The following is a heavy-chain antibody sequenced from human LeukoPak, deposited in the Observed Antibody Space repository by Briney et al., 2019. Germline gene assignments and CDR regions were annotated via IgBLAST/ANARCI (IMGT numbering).Heavy chain of an antibody. V-gene: IGHV3-23*01. CDR2: ISGGGTGT. J-gene: IGHJ4*02. D-gene: IGHD2-2*02. Sequence: PGGSPRLSCVASGFTFRSYAINWVRQAPGKGLEWVSGISGGGTGTYYADSVKGRFTISRDNSKNTVYLQMTSPTAEDTAIYYCAKDSDTPGFFDYWGQGTPVTVSS. CDR3: AKDSDTPGFFDY. CDR1: GFTFRSYA.